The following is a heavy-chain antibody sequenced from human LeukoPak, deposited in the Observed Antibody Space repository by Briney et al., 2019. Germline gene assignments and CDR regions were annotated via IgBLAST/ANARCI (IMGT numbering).Heavy chain of an antibody. Sequence: SGGSPRLSCAASGFTFDDYGMSWVRQAPGKGLEWVSGINWNGGSTGYADSVKGRFTISRDNAKNSLYLQMNSLRAEDTALYYCARGSPIYCSGGSCYYSYWGQGTLVTVSS. J-gene: IGHJ4*02. V-gene: IGHV3-20*04. CDR2: INWNGGST. CDR1: GFTFDDYG. CDR3: ARGSPIYCSGGSCYYSY. D-gene: IGHD2-15*01.